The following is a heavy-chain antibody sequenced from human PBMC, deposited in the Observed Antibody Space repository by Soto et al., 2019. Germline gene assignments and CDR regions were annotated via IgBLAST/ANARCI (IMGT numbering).Heavy chain of an antibody. D-gene: IGHD3-22*01. CDR2: ISDDGDKV. Sequence: PGGSLRLSCAASEFTFSDYAMHWVRQAPGKGLEWVAVISDDGDKVFYADSMKDRLTISRDNSKSTLFLQLTSLGPEDTALYYWARAHYHDSSGPNGHAFDIWGQGTLVTVSS. J-gene: IGHJ3*02. CDR1: EFTFSDYA. V-gene: IGHV3-30-3*01. CDR3: ARAHYHDSSGPNGHAFDI.